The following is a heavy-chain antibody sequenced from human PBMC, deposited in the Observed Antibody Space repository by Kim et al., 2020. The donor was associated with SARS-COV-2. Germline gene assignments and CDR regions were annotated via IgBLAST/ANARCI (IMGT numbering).Heavy chain of an antibody. V-gene: IGHV4-39*01. D-gene: IGHD6-13*01. CDR2: IYYSGST. CDR1: GGSISSSSYY. CDR3: ASHSRYSSIWQEEFDY. J-gene: IGHJ4*02. Sequence: SETLSLTCTVSGGSISSSSYYWGWIRQPPGKGLEWIGSIYYSGSTYYNPSLKSRVTISVDTSKNQFSLKLSSVTAADTAVYYCASHSRYSSIWQEEFDYWGQGTLVTVSS.